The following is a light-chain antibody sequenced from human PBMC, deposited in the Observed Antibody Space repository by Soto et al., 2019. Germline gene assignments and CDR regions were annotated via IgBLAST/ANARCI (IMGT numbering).Light chain of an antibody. CDR2: SNN. V-gene: IGLV1-44*01. CDR1: SSNIGSKT. Sequence: QSVLTQPPSASGTPGQRVTISCSGSSSNIGSKTVNWYQQLPGTAPKLLIYSNNQRPSGVPDRFSGSKSGTSASLAISGLRSEDEADYYWAAWDDSLNGVVFGVGTKLTVL. J-gene: IGLJ2*01. CDR3: AAWDDSLNGVV.